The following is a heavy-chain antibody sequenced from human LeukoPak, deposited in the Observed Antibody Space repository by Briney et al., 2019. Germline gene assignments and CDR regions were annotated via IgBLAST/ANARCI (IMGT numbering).Heavy chain of an antibody. CDR1: GGSISSSSYY. CDR3: ARGAPSWDSSVWYRRYYFDY. CDR2: IYHSGST. J-gene: IGHJ4*02. Sequence: SETLSLTCTVSGGSISSSSYYWGWIRQPPGKGLEWIGEIYHSGSTNYNPSLKSRVTISVDKSKNQFSLKLSSVTAADTAVYYCARGAPSWDSSVWYRRYYFDYWGQGTLVTVSS. D-gene: IGHD6-19*01. V-gene: IGHV4-39*07.